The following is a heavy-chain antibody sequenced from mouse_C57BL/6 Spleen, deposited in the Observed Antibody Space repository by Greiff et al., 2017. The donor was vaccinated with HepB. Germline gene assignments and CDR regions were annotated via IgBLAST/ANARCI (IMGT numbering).Heavy chain of an antibody. Sequence: VQLQQSGPELVKPGASVKISCKASGYAFSSSWMNWVKQRPGKGLEWIGRIYPGDGDTNYNGKFKGKATLTADKSSSTAYMQLSSLTFEDSAVYRCVRNPASAYWCQGTPATVS. V-gene: IGHV1-82*01. J-gene: IGHJ3*01. CDR1: GYAFSSSW. CDR2: IYPGDGDT. CDR3: VRNPASAY.